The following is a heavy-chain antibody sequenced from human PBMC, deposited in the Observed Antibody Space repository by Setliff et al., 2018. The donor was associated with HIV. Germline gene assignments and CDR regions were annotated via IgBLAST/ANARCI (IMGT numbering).Heavy chain of an antibody. D-gene: IGHD2-2*01. CDR3: ARDTCDTPSCYAGPRFVY. CDR2: ITGSGGGT. J-gene: IGHJ4*02. V-gene: IGHV3-23*01. Sequence: GGSLRLSCAASGFTFNNYAMNWVRQAPGKGLEWVSAITGSGGGTYYADSVKGRFTISRDNSKDTLYLQMNGLRAEDTAVYYCARDTCDTPSCYAGPRFVYWGQGNLVTVSS. CDR1: GFTFNNYA.